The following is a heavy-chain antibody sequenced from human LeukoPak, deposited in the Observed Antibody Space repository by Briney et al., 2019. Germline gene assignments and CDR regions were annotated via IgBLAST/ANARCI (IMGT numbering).Heavy chain of an antibody. V-gene: IGHV3-30*18. Sequence: GGSLRLSCAASGFTFSSYGMHWVRQAPGKGLEWLAFVSYDGSKKYYSDSVKGRFTISRDNSKNTLFLQMNSLRAEDTAVYSCAKDVKFSWPFYFDYWGQGTLVTVSS. CDR3: AKDVKFSWPFYFDY. D-gene: IGHD5-12*01. J-gene: IGHJ4*02. CDR2: VSYDGSKK. CDR1: GFTFSSYG.